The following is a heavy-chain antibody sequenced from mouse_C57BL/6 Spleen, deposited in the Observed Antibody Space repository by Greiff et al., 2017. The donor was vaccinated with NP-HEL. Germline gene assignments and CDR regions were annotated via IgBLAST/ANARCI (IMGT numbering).Heavy chain of an antibody. CDR3: AREDYGNLYAMDY. CDR2: INPNNGGT. Sequence: VQLQQSGPELVKPGASVKIPCKASGYTFTDYNMDWVKQSHGKSLEWIGDINPNNGGTIYNQKFKGKATLTVDKSSSTAYMELRSLTSEDTAVYYCAREDYGNLYAMDYWGQGTSVTVSS. J-gene: IGHJ4*01. CDR1: GYTFTDYN. D-gene: IGHD2-1*01. V-gene: IGHV1-18*01.